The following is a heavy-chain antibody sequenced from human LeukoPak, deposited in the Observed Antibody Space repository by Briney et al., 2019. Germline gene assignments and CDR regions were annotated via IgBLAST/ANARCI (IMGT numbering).Heavy chain of an antibody. CDR1: GGSFSGYF. D-gene: IGHD6-19*01. J-gene: IGHJ4*02. CDR2: MNHSGST. V-gene: IGHV4-34*01. CDR3: ARDPGAHTDSGN. Sequence: SETLSLTCAVYGGSFSGYFWSWIRQPPGKGLEWIGEMNHSGSTNYKPSLKSRVTISVDTSKNHLSLNLTSVTAADTAIYYCARDPGAHTDSGNWGQGTLVTVSS.